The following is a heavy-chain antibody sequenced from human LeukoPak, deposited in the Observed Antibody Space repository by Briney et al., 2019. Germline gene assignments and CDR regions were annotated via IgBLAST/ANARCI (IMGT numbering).Heavy chain of an antibody. J-gene: IGHJ5*02. CDR1: GGSISSSSYY. CDR3: AASVLALRYFDWLRSTTYNWFDP. D-gene: IGHD3-9*01. V-gene: IGHV4-39*07. CDR2: IYYSGST. Sequence: KASETLSLTCTVSGGSISSSSYYWGWIRQPPGKGLEWIGSIYYSGSTYYNPSLKSRVTISVDTSKNLFSLKLSSVTAADTAVYYCAASVLALRYFDWLRSTTYNWFDPWGQGTLVTVSS.